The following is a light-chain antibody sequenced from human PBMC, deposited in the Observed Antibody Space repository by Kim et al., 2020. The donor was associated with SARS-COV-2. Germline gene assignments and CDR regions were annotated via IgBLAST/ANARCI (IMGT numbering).Light chain of an antibody. J-gene: IGKJ3*01. Sequence: LSPGERATLSCRASQSVSSSYLAWYQQKPGQAPRLLIYGASSRATGIPDRFSGSGSGTDFTLTISRLEPEDFAVYYCQQYGSGGTFGPGTKVDIK. CDR1: QSVSSSY. V-gene: IGKV3-20*01. CDR3: QQYGSGGT. CDR2: GAS.